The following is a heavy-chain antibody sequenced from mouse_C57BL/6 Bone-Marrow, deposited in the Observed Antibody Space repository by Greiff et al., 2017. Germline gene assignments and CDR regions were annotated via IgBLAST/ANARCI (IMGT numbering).Heavy chain of an antibody. D-gene: IGHD1-2*01. Sequence: EVKLMESGGGLVKPGGSLKLSCAASGFTFSSYTMSWVRQTPEKRLEWVATISGGGGNTYYPDSVKGRFTISRDNAKNTLYLQMSSLRSEDTALYYCARQGPTAHYYAMDYWGQGTSVTVSS. J-gene: IGHJ4*01. V-gene: IGHV5-9*01. CDR2: ISGGGGNT. CDR1: GFTFSSYT. CDR3: ARQGPTAHYYAMDY.